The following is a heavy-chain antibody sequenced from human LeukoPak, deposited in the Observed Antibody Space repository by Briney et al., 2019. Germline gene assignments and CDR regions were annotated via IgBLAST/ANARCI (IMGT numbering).Heavy chain of an antibody. D-gene: IGHD2-2*01. J-gene: IGHJ6*02. CDR2: INHRGST. Sequence: TSETLSLTCTVSVGSISSRSYYWSWIRQPPGKGLEWDGEINHRGSTNYNPSLMSRVTISVDTSKNQLSLKLSSVTAADTAVYYCARRSIIRYCSSTSCYQYYYYYGMDVWGQGTTVTVSS. V-gene: IGHV4-39*07. CDR1: VGSISSRSYY. CDR3: ARRSIIRYCSSTSCYQYYYYYGMDV.